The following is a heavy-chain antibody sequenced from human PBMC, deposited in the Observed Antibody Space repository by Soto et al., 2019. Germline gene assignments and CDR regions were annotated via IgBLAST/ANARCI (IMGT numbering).Heavy chain of an antibody. CDR3: AKGGWNYVSPHLSPHFDY. J-gene: IGHJ4*02. V-gene: IGHV3-30*18. CDR1: GFTFSSYG. D-gene: IGHD1-7*01. Sequence: QVQLVESGGGVVQPGRSLRLSCAASGFTFSSYGMHWVRQAPGKGLEWVAVISYDGSNKYYADSVKGRFTISRDNSKNTLYLQMNSLRAEDTAVYYCAKGGWNYVSPHLSPHFDYWGQGTLVTVSS. CDR2: ISYDGSNK.